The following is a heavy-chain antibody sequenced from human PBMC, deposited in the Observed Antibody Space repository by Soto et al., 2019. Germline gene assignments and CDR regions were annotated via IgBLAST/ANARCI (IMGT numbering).Heavy chain of an antibody. CDR2: ILYDGSDK. J-gene: IGHJ6*02. CDR1: GFTFGNYG. CDR3: ARGGRGYNRSNYYGMDV. Sequence: PGGSLRLSCAASGFTFGNYGMHWVRQPPGKGLEWMSSILYDGSDKYYADSVKGRFTISRDNSKNTLYLQMNSLRAEDTAVYYCARGGRGYNRSNYYGMDVWGQGTTVTVS. V-gene: IGHV3-30*03. D-gene: IGHD5-12*01.